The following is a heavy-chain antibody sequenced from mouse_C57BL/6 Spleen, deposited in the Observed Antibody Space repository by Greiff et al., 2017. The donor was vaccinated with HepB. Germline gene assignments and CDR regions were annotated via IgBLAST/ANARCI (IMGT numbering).Heavy chain of an antibody. V-gene: IGHV2-2*01. Sequence: QVTLKESGPGLVQPSQSLSITCTVSGFSLTSYGVHWVRQSPGKGLEWLGVIWSGGSTDYNAAFISRLSISKDNSKSQVFFKMNSLQADDTAIYYCAKTSYYYWFAYWGQGTLVTVSA. CDR1: GFSLTSYG. D-gene: IGHD1-1*01. J-gene: IGHJ3*01. CDR2: IWSGGST. CDR3: AKTSYYYWFAY.